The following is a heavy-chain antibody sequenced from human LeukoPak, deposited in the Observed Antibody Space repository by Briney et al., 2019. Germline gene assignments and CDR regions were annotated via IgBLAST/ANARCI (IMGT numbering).Heavy chain of an antibody. Sequence: SETLSLTCTVSGGSISSYYWSWIRQPPGKGLEWIGRIYTSGSTNYNPSLKSRVTMSVDTSKNQFSLKLSSVTAADTAVYYCAREGYSSGWLFDYWGQGTLVTVSS. CDR2: IYTSGST. CDR1: GGSISSYY. V-gene: IGHV4-4*07. J-gene: IGHJ4*02. D-gene: IGHD6-19*01. CDR3: AREGYSSGWLFDY.